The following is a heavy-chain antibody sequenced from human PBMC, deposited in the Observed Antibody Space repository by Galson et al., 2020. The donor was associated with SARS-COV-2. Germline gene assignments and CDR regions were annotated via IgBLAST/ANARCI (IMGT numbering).Heavy chain of an antibody. CDR3: ARDLQYYDILTGYYPRTNYYYYGMDV. CDR2: ISYDGSNK. J-gene: IGHJ6*02. D-gene: IGHD3-9*01. V-gene: IGHV3-30*03. CDR1: GFTFSSYG. Sequence: QAGGSLRLSCAASGFTFSSYGMHWVRQAPGKGLEWVAVISYDGSNKYYADSVKGRFTISRDNSKNTRYLQMNSLRAEDTAVYYCARDLQYYDILTGYYPRTNYYYYGMDVWGQGTTFTVSS.